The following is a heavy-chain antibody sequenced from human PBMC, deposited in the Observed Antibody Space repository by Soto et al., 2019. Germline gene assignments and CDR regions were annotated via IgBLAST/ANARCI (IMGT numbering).Heavy chain of an antibody. J-gene: IGHJ5*02. CDR1: GGSISSYY. Sequence: SETLSLTCTVSGGSISSYYWSWIRQPAGKGLEWIGRIYASGGTNYNPSLKSRVTMSVDTSKNQFSLKLSSVTAADTAVYYCAREGGITMVRGVIPQLGFDPWGQGTLVTVSS. CDR2: IYASGGT. D-gene: IGHD3-10*01. V-gene: IGHV4-4*07. CDR3: AREGGITMVRGVIPQLGFDP.